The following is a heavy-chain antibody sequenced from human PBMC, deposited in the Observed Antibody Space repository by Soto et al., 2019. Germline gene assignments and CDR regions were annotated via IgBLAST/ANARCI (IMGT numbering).Heavy chain of an antibody. J-gene: IGHJ4*01. V-gene: IGHV1-18*04. D-gene: IGHD3-16*01. Sequence: GASVKVSCKASGCTFTAYGISWVPPAPVQGLEWMGWLSTYNRNRNYARRLQGRVTMTTDTSTSTANMSLRNLTSDDTAVYYCARWDYGKDARRTHFDHCAHGTRVTASS. CDR3: ARWDYGKDARRTHFDH. CDR1: GCTFTAYG. CDR2: LSTYNRNR.